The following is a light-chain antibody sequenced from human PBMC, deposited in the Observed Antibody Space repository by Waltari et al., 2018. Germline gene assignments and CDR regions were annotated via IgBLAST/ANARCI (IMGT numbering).Light chain of an antibody. J-gene: IGKJ1*01. CDR2: WFF. CDR1: QCLVHCSGNHI. Sequence: QCLVHCSGNHILAWVLRRPGQSRRLLFYWFFNRASVVPDRFSGSGAGTDFTLKISSVEAEDVGVYFCMQARQTPWTFGQGTKVEIK. CDR3: MQARQTPWT. V-gene: IGKV2-28*01.